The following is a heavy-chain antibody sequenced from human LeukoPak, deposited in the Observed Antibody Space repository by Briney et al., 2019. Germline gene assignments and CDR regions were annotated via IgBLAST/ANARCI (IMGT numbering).Heavy chain of an antibody. V-gene: IGHV4-39*01. Sequence: SETLSLTCTVSGGSISSSSYYWGWIRQPPGKGLEWIGSIYYSGRTYYNPSLKSRVTISVDTSKNQFSLKLTSVTAADTAVYFCARHTYSGYDYPLDYWGQGTLVTVSS. CDR3: ARHTYSGYDYPLDY. J-gene: IGHJ4*02. CDR2: IYYSGRT. CDR1: GGSISSSSYY. D-gene: IGHD5-12*01.